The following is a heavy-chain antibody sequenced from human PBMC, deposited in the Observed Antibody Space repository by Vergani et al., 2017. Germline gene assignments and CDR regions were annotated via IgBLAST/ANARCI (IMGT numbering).Heavy chain of an antibody. CDR3: ARTGEWMRSNNGPPDYVFALDV. D-gene: IGHD3-10*01. J-gene: IGHJ6*02. V-gene: IGHV3-21*01. CDR1: GISFSNYT. CDR2: ISSSSAYI. Sequence: EVQLLESGGGLVQPGGSLRLSCTASGISFSNYTINWVRQAPGKGLEWVASISSSSAYIDYVDSSKGRFTISRDNAKRSVFLQMNSLRAEDTAVYYCARTGEWMRSNNGPPDYVFALDVWGQGTTVIVSS.